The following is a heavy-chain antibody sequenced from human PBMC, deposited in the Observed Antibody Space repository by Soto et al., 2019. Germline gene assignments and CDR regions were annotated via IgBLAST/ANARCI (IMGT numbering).Heavy chain of an antibody. CDR3: AHPRGYGVFDAYDI. J-gene: IGHJ3*02. CDR2: ISGSGGST. V-gene: IGHV3-23*01. CDR1: GFTVSTYA. D-gene: IGHD4-17*01. Sequence: PGGSLRLSCAASGFTVSTYAMIWVRQAPGKGLEWVSAISGSGGSTYYADSVKGRFTISRDNSINRLYLQVNSLRTEDTAVYYCAHPRGYGVFDAYDIWGQGAMVTVSS.